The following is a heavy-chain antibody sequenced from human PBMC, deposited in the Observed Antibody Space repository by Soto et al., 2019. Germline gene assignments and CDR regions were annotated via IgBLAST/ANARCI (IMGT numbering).Heavy chain of an antibody. V-gene: IGHV4-38-2*01. J-gene: IGHJ6*02. Sequence: PSETVSLTCAVSGYSISSDYYWAWIRQPPGKGLEWIGSMLYSGLTYYNPSLKSRVTLSVDTSKNQFSVRLNSVTASDTAVYYCAPLSVSLSGPYGIHVWGQGTTVTVSS. D-gene: IGHD2-15*01. CDR1: GYSISSDYY. CDR2: MLYSGLT. CDR3: APLSVSLSGPYGIHV.